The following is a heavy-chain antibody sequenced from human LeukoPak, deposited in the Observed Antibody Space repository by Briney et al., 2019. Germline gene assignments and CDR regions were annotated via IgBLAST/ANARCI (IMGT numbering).Heavy chain of an antibody. D-gene: IGHD3-22*01. V-gene: IGHV1-2*06. CDR2: IIPNSGGT. J-gene: IGHJ4*02. CDR1: GYTFNAYY. Sequence: GASVKVSCKATGYTFNAYYIHWVRQAPGQGLEWMGRIIPNSGGTNYAQKYQGRVTMTRDTSISTAYMELSRLRSDDTAMYYCARLDYYDSSGHHSDWGQGTLVTVSS. CDR3: ARLDYYDSSGHHSD.